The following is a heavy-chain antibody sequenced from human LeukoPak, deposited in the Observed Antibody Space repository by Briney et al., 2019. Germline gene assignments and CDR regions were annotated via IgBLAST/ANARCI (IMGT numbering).Heavy chain of an antibody. V-gene: IGHV3-23*01. Sequence: GSLRLSCAASGFTFSSYDMSWVRQAPGKGLEWVSAISGSGGSTCYADSVKGRFTISRDNSKNTLYLQMNSLRAEDTAVYYCAKAASSAYSSCDYWGQGTLVTVSS. CDR3: AKAASSAYSSCDY. J-gene: IGHJ4*02. CDR1: GFTFSSYD. CDR2: ISGSGGST. D-gene: IGHD3-22*01.